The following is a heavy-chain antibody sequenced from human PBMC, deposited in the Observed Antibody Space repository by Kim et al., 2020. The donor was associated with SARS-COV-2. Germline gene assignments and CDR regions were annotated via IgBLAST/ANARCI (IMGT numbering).Heavy chain of an antibody. CDR3: ARRLTGTTLAVWFDP. J-gene: IGHJ5*02. D-gene: IGHD1-7*01. Sequence: PSLKSRVTISVDTSKNQFSLKLSSVTAADTAVYYCARRLTGTTLAVWFDPWGQGTLVTVSS. V-gene: IGHV4-39*01.